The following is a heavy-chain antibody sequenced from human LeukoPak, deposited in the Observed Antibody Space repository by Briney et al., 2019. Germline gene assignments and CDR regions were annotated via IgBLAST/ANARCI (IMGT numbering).Heavy chain of an antibody. CDR1: GFSFRSYC. CDR2: IGSDGSNK. CDR3: AKEIYYDSSAFFDY. V-gene: IGHV3-30*18. J-gene: IGHJ4*02. Sequence: GVSLILSCAASGFSFRSYCIHWGRQAPGKGLEWVAVIGSDGSNKYYADSVKGRFTIARHNCKHTLYLQMNSLRTEDTAMYFCAKEIYYDSSAFFDYWGQGTLVTVSS. D-gene: IGHD3-22*01.